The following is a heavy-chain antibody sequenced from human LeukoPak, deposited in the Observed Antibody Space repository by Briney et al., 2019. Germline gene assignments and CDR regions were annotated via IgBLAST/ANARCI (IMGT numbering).Heavy chain of an antibody. CDR2: IYTSGST. J-gene: IGHJ1*01. CDR3: ASPRGDDSGGYYTWYFHH. V-gene: IGHV4-4*07. Sequence: SETLSLTCTVSGGSISSYFWSWIRQPAGKGLEWIGRIYTSGSTNYNPSLKSRVTISVDTSKNQFSLKLSSVTAADTAVYFCASPRGDDSGGYYTWYFHHWGQGILVTVSS. CDR1: GGSISSYF. D-gene: IGHD3-22*01.